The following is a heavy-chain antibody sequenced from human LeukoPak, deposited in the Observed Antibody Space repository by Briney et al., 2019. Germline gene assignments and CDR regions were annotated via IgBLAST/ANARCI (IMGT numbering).Heavy chain of an antibody. CDR1: GGSISSGSYY. CDR2: IYTSGST. J-gene: IGHJ5*02. D-gene: IGHD3-10*01. Sequence: SETLSLTCTVSGGSISSGSYYWSWIRQPAGKGLEWIGRIYTSGSTNYNPSLKSRVTISVDTSKNQFSLKLSSVTAADTAVYYCARRPYGSFDPWGQGTLVTVSS. V-gene: IGHV4-61*02. CDR3: ARRPYGSFDP.